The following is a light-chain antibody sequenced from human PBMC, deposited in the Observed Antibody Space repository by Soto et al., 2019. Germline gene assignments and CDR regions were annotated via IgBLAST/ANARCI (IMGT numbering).Light chain of an antibody. J-gene: IGKJ5*01. V-gene: IGKV1-12*01. Sequence: DIQLTQSPSSVSASVGDSVTITCRASQSVDNWLAWYQQKPGKAPKLLIYSTSSLQSGVPSRFSGRGSGTDFTLTISGLQPEDFAIYYCQQANTFPFTFGQGTRLDIK. CDR2: STS. CDR1: QSVDNW. CDR3: QQANTFPFT.